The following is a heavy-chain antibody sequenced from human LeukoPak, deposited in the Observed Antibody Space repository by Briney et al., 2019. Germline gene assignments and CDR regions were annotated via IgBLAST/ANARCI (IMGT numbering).Heavy chain of an antibody. CDR1: GFSFGTYT. CDR3: AKSKRMVTFGASVADYGMDV. Sequence: GGSLRLSCAASGFSFGTYTMNWVRQAPGKGLEWVALISYEGSNTYYGDSVKGRFTISRDNSQSTLYLEMNSLRPEDTGVYFCAKSKRMVTFGASVADYGMDVCGQGSTVTVSS. J-gene: IGHJ6*02. D-gene: IGHD3-16*01. V-gene: IGHV3-30*04. CDR2: ISYEGSNT.